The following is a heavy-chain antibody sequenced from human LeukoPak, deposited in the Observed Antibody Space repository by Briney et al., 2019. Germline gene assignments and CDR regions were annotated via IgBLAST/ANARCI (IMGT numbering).Heavy chain of an antibody. Sequence: PSETLSLTCTVSGGSISSYYWSWIRQPPGKGLEWIGYIYYSGSTNYNPSLKSRVTISVDTSKNQFSLKLTSVTAADTAVYYCATQLRGYSYGYFDYWGQGTLVTVSS. CDR1: GGSISSYY. CDR3: ATQLRGYSYGYFDY. D-gene: IGHD5-18*01. V-gene: IGHV4-59*08. J-gene: IGHJ4*02. CDR2: IYYSGST.